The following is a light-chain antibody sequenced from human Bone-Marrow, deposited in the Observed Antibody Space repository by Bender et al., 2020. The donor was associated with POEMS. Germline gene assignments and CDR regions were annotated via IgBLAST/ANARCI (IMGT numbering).Light chain of an antibody. V-gene: IGLV2-11*01. Sequence: QSALTQPHSVSGSPGQSVTISCTGTSSDVGGYNYVSWYQQHPGKAPKLMIYEVFKRPSGVSNRFAGSKSGNTASLTISGLQAEDEADFYCCSYADNSVWVFGGGTKLTVL. CDR3: CSYADNSVWV. J-gene: IGLJ3*02. CDR2: EVF. CDR1: SSDVGGYNY.